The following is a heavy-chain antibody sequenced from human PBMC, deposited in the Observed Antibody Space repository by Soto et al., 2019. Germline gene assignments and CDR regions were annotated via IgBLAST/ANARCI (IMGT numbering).Heavy chain of an antibody. V-gene: IGHV3-23*01. CDR2: ISGSGSGT. D-gene: IGHD6-13*01. Sequence: EVQLLESGGGLVQPGGSLRLSCAASGFTFSTYAMSWVRQAPGKGLEWVSRISGSGSGTYYSDSVKGRFTISRDNSRNTLYLQMNSLSAEDTAVYYCAKVEVAAGLDYWGQGTLVTVSS. CDR1: GFTFSTYA. CDR3: AKVEVAAGLDY. J-gene: IGHJ4*02.